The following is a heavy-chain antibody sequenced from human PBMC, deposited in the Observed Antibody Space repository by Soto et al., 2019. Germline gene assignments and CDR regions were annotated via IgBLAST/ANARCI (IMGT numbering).Heavy chain of an antibody. J-gene: IGHJ3*02. Sequence: GGSLRLSCAASGFTFSSYAMHWVRQAPGKGLEWVAVISYDGSNKYYADSVKGRFTISRDNSKNTLYLQMNSLRAEDTVVYYCARDGSTMIVVVIGVAFNIWGQGTMVTVS. V-gene: IGHV3-30-3*01. D-gene: IGHD3-22*01. CDR1: GFTFSSYA. CDR3: ARDGSTMIVVVIGVAFNI. CDR2: ISYDGSNK.